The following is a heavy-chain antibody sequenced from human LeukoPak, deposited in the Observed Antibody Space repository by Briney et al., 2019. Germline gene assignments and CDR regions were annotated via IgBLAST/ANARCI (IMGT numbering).Heavy chain of an antibody. D-gene: IGHD3-9*01. V-gene: IGHV3-23*01. J-gene: IGHJ6*02. Sequence: GGSLRLSCAASGFIVNSYVMSWVRQAPGQGLEWVSLIRGSGGSTYYAVSVRGRFTISTDNSKNTLYLQMNSLRAEDTAVYYCAKDMGYFAGMDVWGQGTTVTVSS. CDR2: IRGSGGST. CDR1: GFIVNSYV. CDR3: AKDMGYFAGMDV.